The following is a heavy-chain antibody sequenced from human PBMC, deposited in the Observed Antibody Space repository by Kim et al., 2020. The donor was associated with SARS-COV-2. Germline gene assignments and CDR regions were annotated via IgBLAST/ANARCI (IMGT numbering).Heavy chain of an antibody. CDR1: GFTFRTYA. J-gene: IGHJ3*02. Sequence: GGSLRLSCATSGFTFRTYAMSWVRQAPGKGLEWLSAISGSGATTHYADSVKGRFTISRDNSMNTLSLQMTSLRVEETALYYCAKDGDTSTTRTDSLAIWGQGTMVTVSS. CDR2: ISGSGATT. D-gene: IGHD3-16*01. V-gene: IGHV3-23*01. CDR3: AKDGDTSTTRTDSLAI.